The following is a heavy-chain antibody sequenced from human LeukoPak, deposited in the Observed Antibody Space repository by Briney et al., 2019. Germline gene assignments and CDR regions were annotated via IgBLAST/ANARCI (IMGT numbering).Heavy chain of an antibody. D-gene: IGHD2-15*01. V-gene: IGHV4-39*01. Sequence: SETLSLTCTVSGGSISNSSYYWGWIRQPPGWRLEWIGSIYYSGSTYYKSSLKSRVTISADTSKNQFSLKLSSVTAADTAVYYCARQRGPGWFPYFDYWGQGTLVTVSS. CDR3: ARQRGPGWFPYFDY. CDR2: IYYSGST. J-gene: IGHJ4*02. CDR1: GGSISNSSYY.